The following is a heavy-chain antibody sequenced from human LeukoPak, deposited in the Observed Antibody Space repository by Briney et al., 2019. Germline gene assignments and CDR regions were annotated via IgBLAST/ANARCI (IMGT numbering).Heavy chain of an antibody. CDR2: IYTSGST. CDR3: ARLTLHYYYYMDV. CDR1: GGSISSGSYY. Sequence: PSQTLSLTCTVSGGSISSGSYYWSWIRQPAGKGLEWIGRIYTSGSTNYNPSLKSRVTISVDTSKNQFSLKLSSVTAADTAVYYCARLTLHYYYYMDVWGKGTTVTVSS. J-gene: IGHJ6*03. V-gene: IGHV4-61*02.